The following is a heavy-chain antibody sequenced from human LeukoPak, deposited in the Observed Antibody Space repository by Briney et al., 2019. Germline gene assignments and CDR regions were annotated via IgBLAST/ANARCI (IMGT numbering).Heavy chain of an antibody. CDR3: ARGNYDILTGHVDY. V-gene: IGHV1-2*02. J-gene: IGHJ4*02. Sequence: ASVKVSCKASGYTFTGYYMHWVRQAPGQGLEWTGWINPNSGGTNYAQKFQGRVTMTRDTSISTAYMELSRLRSDDTAVYYCARGNYDILTGHVDYWGQGTLVTVSS. D-gene: IGHD3-9*01. CDR1: GYTFTGYY. CDR2: INPNSGGT.